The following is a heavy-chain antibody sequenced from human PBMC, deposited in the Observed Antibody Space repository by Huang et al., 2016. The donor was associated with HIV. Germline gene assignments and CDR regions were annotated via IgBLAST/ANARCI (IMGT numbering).Heavy chain of an antibody. V-gene: IGHV1-2*02. D-gene: IGHD2-8*01. CDR2: IHPNSGAT. CDR3: ARGIRNGVSYCHFDY. J-gene: IGHJ4*02. Sequence: QVQLVQSGAEVKKPGASVNVSCKTSGYSITAYYIHWLRQAPGQGLEWMGWIHPNSGATKYAEKFQYRVTMTRDTSIRTAYMELSSRRSDDTAMYYCARGIRNGVSYCHFDYWGQGTLVPVSS. CDR1: GYSITAYY.